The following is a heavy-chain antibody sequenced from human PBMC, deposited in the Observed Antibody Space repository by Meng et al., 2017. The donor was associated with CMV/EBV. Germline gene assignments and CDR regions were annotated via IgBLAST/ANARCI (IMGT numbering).Heavy chain of an antibody. CDR3: EQGYTSP. D-gene: IGHD6-13*01. V-gene: IGHV1-69*01. J-gene: IGHJ5*02. Sequence: QVQLGQSGAELKRPGASVKVSCKAFGYTFTSYYMHWVRQAPGQGLEWMGGIIPIFGTANYAQKFQGRVTITADESTSTAYMELSSLRSEDTAVYYCEQGYTSPWGQGTLVTVSS. CDR2: IIPIFGTA. CDR1: GYTFTSYY.